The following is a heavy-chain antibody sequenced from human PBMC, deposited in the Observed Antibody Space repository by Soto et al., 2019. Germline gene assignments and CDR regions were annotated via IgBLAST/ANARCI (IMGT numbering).Heavy chain of an antibody. Sequence: QEQLVETGGGVVQPGRSLRLSCAASGFTLSHFGVHWVRQVPGKGLDWVAVSQYDGDNKYFADSVKGRFNISKDNSKNILSLLINRRADDNTVLYYCEGAASTVGTGALDVWGQGTMVIVSS. J-gene: IGHJ3*01. D-gene: IGHD1-26*01. CDR2: SQYDGDNK. V-gene: IGHV3-33*05. CDR3: EGAASTVGTGALDV. CDR1: GFTLSHFG.